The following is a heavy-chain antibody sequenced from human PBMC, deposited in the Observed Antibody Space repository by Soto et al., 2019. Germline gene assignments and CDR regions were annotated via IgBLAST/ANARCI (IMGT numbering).Heavy chain of an antibody. J-gene: IGHJ4*02. CDR1: GFTFSTFW. D-gene: IGHD3-16*01. Sequence: GGSLRLSCEASGFTFSTFWMHWVRQAPGKGLVWVSRINSDGSSTYYADSVKGRVTISRDNAKNTLYLQLSSLRPEDTAVYYCAREFGYWGQGTLVTVSS. V-gene: IGHV3-74*01. CDR2: INSDGSST. CDR3: AREFGY.